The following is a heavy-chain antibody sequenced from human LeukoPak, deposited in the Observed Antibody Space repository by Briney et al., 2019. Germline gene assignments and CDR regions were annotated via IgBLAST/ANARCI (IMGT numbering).Heavy chain of an antibody. J-gene: IGHJ6*02. V-gene: IGHV1-46*01. D-gene: IGHD3-22*01. CDR1: GYIFSKYF. Sequence: ASVKVSCKTSGYIFSKYFMQWVRQAPGQGLEWMDIIHPSSGNTNYAQKFQGGVTMTRDTSTNTVYLELSGLRSEATAVYYCATPLSYETHFNYGLDVWGQGTTVIVSS. CDR3: ATPLSYETHFNYGLDV. CDR2: IHPSSGNT.